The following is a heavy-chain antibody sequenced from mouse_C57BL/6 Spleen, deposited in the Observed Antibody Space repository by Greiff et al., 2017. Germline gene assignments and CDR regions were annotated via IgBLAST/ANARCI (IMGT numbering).Heavy chain of an antibody. CDR3: ARSYGSSYYFDD. J-gene: IGHJ2*01. V-gene: IGHV1-64*01. CDR1: GYTFTSYW. CDR2: IHPNSGST. Sequence: QVQLQQPGAELVKPGASVKLSCKASGYTFTSYWMHWVKQRPGQGLEWIGMIHPNSGSTNYNEKFKSKATLTVAKSSSTAYMQLSSLTSEDSAVYYCARSYGSSYYFDDWGQGTTLTVSS. D-gene: IGHD1-1*01.